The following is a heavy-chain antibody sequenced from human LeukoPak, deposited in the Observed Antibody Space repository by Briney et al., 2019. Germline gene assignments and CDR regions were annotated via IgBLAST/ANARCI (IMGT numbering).Heavy chain of an antibody. CDR3: ARETSQKGAHYMDV. Sequence: SETLSLTCTVSGGSISSYYWGWIRQPPGKGLEWIGYIYYSGSANYNPSLKSRVTISVDTSKNQFSLKLSSVTAADTAVYYCARETSQKGAHYMDVWGKGTTVTVSS. V-gene: IGHV4-59*01. CDR1: GGSISSYY. CDR2: IYYSGSA. D-gene: IGHD3-16*01. J-gene: IGHJ6*03.